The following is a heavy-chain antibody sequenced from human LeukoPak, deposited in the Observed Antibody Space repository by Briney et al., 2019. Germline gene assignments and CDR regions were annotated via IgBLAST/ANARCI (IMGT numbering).Heavy chain of an antibody. CDR3: ARGGVLRYFDWLRYYYYYGMDV. Sequence: ASVKVSCKASGGTFSSYAISWVRQATGQGLEWMGWMNPNSGNTGYAQKFQGRVTMTRNTSISTAYMELSSLRSEDTAVYYCARGGVLRYFDWLRYYYYYGMDVWGQGTTVTVSS. CDR2: MNPNSGNT. J-gene: IGHJ6*02. V-gene: IGHV1-8*02. D-gene: IGHD3-9*01. CDR1: GGTFSSYA.